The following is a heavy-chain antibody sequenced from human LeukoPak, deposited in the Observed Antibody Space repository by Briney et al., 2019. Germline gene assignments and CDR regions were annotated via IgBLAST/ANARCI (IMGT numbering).Heavy chain of an antibody. CDR1: GFTFSSYA. D-gene: IGHD6-19*01. J-gene: IGHJ4*02. Sequence: GGSLRLSCAASGFTFSSYAMSWVRQAPGKGLEWVSAISGSAYGTYYADSVKGRFTISRDNSKYTLYLQMNSLRAEDTAVYYCAKETVAAPPIDYWGQGTLVTVSS. CDR3: AKETVAAPPIDY. V-gene: IGHV3-23*01. CDR2: ISGSAYGT.